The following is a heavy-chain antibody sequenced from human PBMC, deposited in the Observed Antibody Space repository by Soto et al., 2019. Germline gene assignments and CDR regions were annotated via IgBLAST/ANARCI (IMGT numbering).Heavy chain of an antibody. CDR3: ARSNLEWLFPYYYYGMDV. J-gene: IGHJ6*02. CDR2: IYYSGST. CDR1: GGSISSYY. D-gene: IGHD3-3*01. Sequence: PSETLSLTCTVSGGSISSYYWSWIRQPPGKGLEWIGYIYYSGSTNYNPSLKSRVTISVDTSKNQFSLKLSSVTAADTAVYYCARSNLEWLFPYYYYGMDVWGQGTTVTVSS. V-gene: IGHV4-59*01.